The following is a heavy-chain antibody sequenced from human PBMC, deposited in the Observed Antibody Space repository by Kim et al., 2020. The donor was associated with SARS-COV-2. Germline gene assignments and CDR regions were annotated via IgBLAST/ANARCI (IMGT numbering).Heavy chain of an antibody. D-gene: IGHD3-10*01. CDR3: ARVPMVRGPKGTFDY. V-gene: IGHV1-18*01. CDR1: GYTFTSYG. CDR2: ISAYNGNT. J-gene: IGHJ4*02. Sequence: ASVKVSCKASGYTFTSYGISWVRQAPGQGLEWMGWISAYNGNTNYAQKLQGRVTMTTDTSTSTAYMELRSLRSDDTAVYYCARVPMVRGPKGTFDYWGQGTLVTVSS.